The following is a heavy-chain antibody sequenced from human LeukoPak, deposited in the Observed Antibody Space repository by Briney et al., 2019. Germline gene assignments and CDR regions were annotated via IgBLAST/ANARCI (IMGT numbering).Heavy chain of an antibody. CDR2: ISAYNGNT. Sequence: ASVKGSCKASGYTFAGYGISGVRQAPGQGLEGMGWISAYNGNTNYAQKLQGRVTMTTDTSTSTAYMELRSLRSDDTAVYYCARDGYCSGGSCKRGDYYYYGMDVWGQGTTVTVSS. D-gene: IGHD2-15*01. CDR1: GYTFAGYG. J-gene: IGHJ6*02. V-gene: IGHV1-18*01. CDR3: ARDGYCSGGSCKRGDYYYYGMDV.